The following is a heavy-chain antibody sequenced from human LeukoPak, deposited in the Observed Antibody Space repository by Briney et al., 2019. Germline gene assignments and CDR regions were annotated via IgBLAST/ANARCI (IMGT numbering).Heavy chain of an antibody. CDR2: ISPYNGNT. D-gene: IGHD3-10*01. CDR1: GYTFTSYG. J-gene: IGHJ4*02. CDR3: ARASTTYYYGVP. V-gene: IGHV1-18*01. Sequence: ASVKVSCKASGYTFTSYGISWVRQAPGQGLEWMGWISPYNGNTNYAQILQGRVTMTTDTSTSTAYMALRSLRSDDTAVYYCARASTTYYYGVPWGQGTLVTVSS.